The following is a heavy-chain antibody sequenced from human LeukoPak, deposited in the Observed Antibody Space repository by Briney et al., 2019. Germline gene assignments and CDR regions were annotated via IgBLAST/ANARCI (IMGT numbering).Heavy chain of an antibody. CDR3: ARGLIVGGFYYS. CDR2: MNPNSGNT. J-gene: IGHJ4*02. V-gene: IGHV1-8*01. Sequence: ASVKVSCKASGYTFTTYDINWVRQATGQGLEWMGWMNPNSGNTGYAQRFQGRVTMTRNTSISTANMELSSLRSEDTAVYYCARGLIVGGFYYSWGQGTLVTVSS. D-gene: IGHD1-26*01. CDR1: GYTFTTYD.